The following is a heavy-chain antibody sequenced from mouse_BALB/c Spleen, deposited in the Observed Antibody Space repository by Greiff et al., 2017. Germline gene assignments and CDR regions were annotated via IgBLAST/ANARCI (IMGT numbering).Heavy chain of an antibody. J-gene: IGHJ2*01. V-gene: IGHV3-2*02. CDR3: ATTVVANFDY. D-gene: IGHD1-1*01. CDR2: ISYSGST. CDR1: GYSITSDYA. Sequence: EVHLVESGPGLVKPSQSLSLTCTVTGYSITSDYAWNWIRQFPGNKLEWMGYISYSGSTSYNPSLKSRISITRDTSKNQFFLQLNSVTTEDTATYYCATTVVANFDYWGQGTTLTVSS.